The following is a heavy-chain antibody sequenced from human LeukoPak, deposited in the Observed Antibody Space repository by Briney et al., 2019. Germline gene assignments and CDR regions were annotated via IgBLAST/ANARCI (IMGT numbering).Heavy chain of an antibody. CDR1: GFTFSSSA. CDR2: LTGSGGST. D-gene: IGHD3-10*01. Sequence: GGSLRLSCAASGFTFSSSAMGWVRQPPGKGLEWVSSLTGSGGSTNFADSVKGRFTISRDNAKNSLYLQMNSLRAEDTAVYYCARAGSGSYLTYYWGQGTLVTVSS. CDR3: ARAGSGSYLTYY. V-gene: IGHV3-23*01. J-gene: IGHJ4*02.